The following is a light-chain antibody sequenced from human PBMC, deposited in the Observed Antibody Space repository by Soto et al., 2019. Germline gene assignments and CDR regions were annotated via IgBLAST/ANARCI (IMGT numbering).Light chain of an antibody. V-gene: IGLV2-8*01. Sequence: QSSLTQPPSSSGSPGQSVTISCTGTKSDIGVYDFVSWYQHHPGKAPRLIIYEVVQRPSGVPDRFSGSKSGNTASLTVSGLQAADEADYFCKSYAGSHTYVFRSGTKVNVL. J-gene: IGLJ1*01. CDR1: KSDIGVYDF. CDR3: KSYAGSHTYV. CDR2: EVV.